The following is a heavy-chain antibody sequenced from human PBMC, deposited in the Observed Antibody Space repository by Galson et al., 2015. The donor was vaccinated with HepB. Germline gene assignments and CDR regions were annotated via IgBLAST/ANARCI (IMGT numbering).Heavy chain of an antibody. J-gene: IGHJ4*02. CDR2: IKQDGSEK. V-gene: IGHV3-7*03. D-gene: IGHD3-22*01. CDR3: ARVFSSGYYGAFDY. Sequence: SLRLSCAASGFTFSSYWMSWVRQAPGKGLEWVANIKQDGSEKYYVDSVKGRFTISRDNAKNSLYLQMNSLRAEDTAVYYCARVFSSGYYGAFDYWGQGTLVTVSS. CDR1: GFTFSSYW.